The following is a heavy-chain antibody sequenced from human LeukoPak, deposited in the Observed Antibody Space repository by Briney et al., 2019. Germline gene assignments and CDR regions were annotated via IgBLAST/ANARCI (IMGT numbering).Heavy chain of an antibody. CDR3: AKERYGDLGLFYMDV. D-gene: IGHD4-17*01. Sequence: GGSLRLSCAASGFTFSSYAMSWVRKAPGKGLKGASAISGSGGSTYYADSVKGRFTISRDNSKNTLYLQMNSLRAEDTAVYYCAKERYGDLGLFYMDVWGKGTTVTVSS. J-gene: IGHJ6*03. CDR1: GFTFSSYA. CDR2: ISGSGGST. V-gene: IGHV3-23*01.